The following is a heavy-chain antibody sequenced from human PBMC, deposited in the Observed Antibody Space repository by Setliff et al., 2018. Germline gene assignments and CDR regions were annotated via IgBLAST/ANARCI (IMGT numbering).Heavy chain of an antibody. CDR1: GFSFRTFS. Sequence: GGSLRLSCAASGFSFRTFSMHWVRQAPGKGLEWVSSISPDSIHIYYADSVKGRFTISRDNAKNTLFLQMNSLRAEDTAVYYCARGPWKHSAYYYYYYIDVWGKGTTVTVSS. D-gene: IGHD1-1*01. J-gene: IGHJ6*03. CDR3: ARGPWKHSAYYYYYYIDV. V-gene: IGHV3-21*01. CDR2: ISPDSIHI.